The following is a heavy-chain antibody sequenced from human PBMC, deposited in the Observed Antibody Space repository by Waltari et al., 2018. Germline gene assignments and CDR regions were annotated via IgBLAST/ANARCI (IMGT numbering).Heavy chain of an antibody. J-gene: IGHJ5*02. CDR2: IYYRGST. D-gene: IGHD6-19*01. Sequence: QVHLQESGPGLVKPSETRSLTCTVSGGSISSYYWSWIRQPPGKGLEWIGYIYYRGSTNYNPSPNSRVHIPVDTSKNPFSLKLRSVTAADTAVYYCARVPPEQWPRSWFEPWGQGTLVTVSS. CDR1: GGSISSYY. V-gene: IGHV4-59*01. CDR3: ARVPPEQWPRSWFEP.